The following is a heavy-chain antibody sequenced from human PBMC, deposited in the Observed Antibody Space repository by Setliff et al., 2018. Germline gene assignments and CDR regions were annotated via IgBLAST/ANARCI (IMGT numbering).Heavy chain of an antibody. CDR3: VKDWQNYFDSSGYYGYYDY. J-gene: IGHJ4*02. D-gene: IGHD3-22*01. V-gene: IGHV3-30-3*01. Sequence: GGSLRLSCAASGFTISYYAIHWVRQAPGKGLEWVAVSRYAENYQYYADSVKGRFTISRDNSKKTLYLQMNSPRAEDTAVYYCVKDWQNYFDSSGYYGYYDYWGQGTLVTVSS. CDR2: SRYAENYQ. CDR1: GFTISYYA.